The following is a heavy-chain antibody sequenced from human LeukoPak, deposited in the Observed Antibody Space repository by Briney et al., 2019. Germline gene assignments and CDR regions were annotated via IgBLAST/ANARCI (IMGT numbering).Heavy chain of an antibody. CDR1: GFTFSAFG. Sequence: GGSLRLSCAASGFTFSAFGMHWVRQAPGKGLEWVAVISYDGSYEYLADSVKGRFTISRDNSKNTLYLQINSLRAEDTAMYYCAKEENTAANSWGQGTLVTVSS. J-gene: IGHJ4*02. V-gene: IGHV3-30*18. CDR2: ISYDGSYE. D-gene: IGHD5-18*01. CDR3: AKEENTAANS.